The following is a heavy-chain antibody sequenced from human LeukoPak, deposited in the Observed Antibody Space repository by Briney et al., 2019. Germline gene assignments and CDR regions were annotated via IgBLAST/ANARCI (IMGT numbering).Heavy chain of an antibody. CDR3: FRGGVRGRAGY. J-gene: IGHJ4*02. V-gene: IGHV4-39*07. Sequence: PSETLSLTCAVSGGSISTSSYYWGWIRQPPGRGLEWIGSIYYSVTTYYNPSLRSRVTISVDTSKNQFSLKMNSITAADTAVYFCFRGGVRGRAGYWGQGALVTVSS. CDR2: IYYSVTT. D-gene: IGHD3-10*01. CDR1: GGSISTSSYY.